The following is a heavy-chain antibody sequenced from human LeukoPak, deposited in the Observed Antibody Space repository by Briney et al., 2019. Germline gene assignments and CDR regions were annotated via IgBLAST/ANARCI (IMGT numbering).Heavy chain of an antibody. D-gene: IGHD3-3*01. CDR2: IIPIFGTA. CDR1: GGTFSSYA. Sequence: SVKVSCKASGGTFSSYATSWVRQAPGQGLEWMGRIIPIFGTANYAQKFQGRVTITTDESTSTAYMELSSLRSEDTAVYYCARARPTIWYAFDIWGQGTMVTVSS. V-gene: IGHV1-69*05. CDR3: ARARPTIWYAFDI. J-gene: IGHJ3*02.